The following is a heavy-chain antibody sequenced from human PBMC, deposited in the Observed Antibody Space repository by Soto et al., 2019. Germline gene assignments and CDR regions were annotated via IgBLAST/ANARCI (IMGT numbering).Heavy chain of an antibody. CDR1: CYTFTSYG. J-gene: IGHJ5*02. Sequence: ASVKVSCKASCYTFTSYGISWGRQAPGQGLEWMGWISAYNGTTNYAQKLQGRVTMTTDTSTSTAYMELRSLRSDDTAVYYCARTRAYCTNGVCYLSGNWFDPWGQGTLVTVSS. V-gene: IGHV1-18*01. CDR3: ARTRAYCTNGVCYLSGNWFDP. D-gene: IGHD2-8*01. CDR2: ISAYNGTT.